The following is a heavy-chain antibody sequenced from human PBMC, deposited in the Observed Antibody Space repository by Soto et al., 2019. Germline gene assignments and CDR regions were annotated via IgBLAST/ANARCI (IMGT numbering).Heavy chain of an antibody. D-gene: IGHD3-22*01. V-gene: IGHV3-23*01. CDR3: ANDRNYDSSGYAFDY. CDR1: GFTFSSYA. J-gene: IGHJ4*02. CDR2: ISGSGGST. Sequence: GGSLRLSCAASGFTFSSYAMSWVRQAPGKGLEWVSAISGSGGSTYYADSVKGRFTISRDNSKNTLYLQMNSLRAEDTAVYYCANDRNYDSSGYAFDYWGQGTLVTVSS.